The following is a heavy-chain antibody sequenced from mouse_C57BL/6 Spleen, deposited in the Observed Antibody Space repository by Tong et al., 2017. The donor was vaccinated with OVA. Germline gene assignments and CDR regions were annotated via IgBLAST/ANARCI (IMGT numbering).Heavy chain of an antibody. D-gene: IGHD2-5*01. CDR1: GYTFTDYY. Sequence: EVQLQESGPELVKPGASVKMSCKASGYTFTDYYMHWVKQSHGKSLEWIGDINPNNGGTIYNQKFKGKATLTVDKSSSTAYMELRSLTSEDTAVYYCARSNGAYWGQGTLVTVSA. CDR3: ARSNGAY. J-gene: IGHJ3*01. V-gene: IGHV1-18*01. CDR2: INPNNGGT.